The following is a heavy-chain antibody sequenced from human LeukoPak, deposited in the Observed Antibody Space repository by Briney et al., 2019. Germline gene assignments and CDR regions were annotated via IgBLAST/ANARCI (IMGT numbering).Heavy chain of an antibody. D-gene: IGHD5-18*01. CDR2: VDPEDGET. CDR3: ARAPTALVRGATFDY. V-gene: IGHV1-69-2*01. Sequence: ASVKISCKVSGYTFTDYYMHWVQQAPGKGLEWMGLVDPEDGETIYAEKFQGRVTITADTSTDTAYMELSSLRSEDTAVYYCARAPTALVRGATFDYWGQGTLVTVSS. CDR1: GYTFTDYY. J-gene: IGHJ4*02.